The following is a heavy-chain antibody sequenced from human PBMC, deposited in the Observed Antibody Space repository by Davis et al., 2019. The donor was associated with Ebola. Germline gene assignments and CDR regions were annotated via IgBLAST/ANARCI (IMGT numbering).Heavy chain of an antibody. D-gene: IGHD3-22*01. V-gene: IGHV3-30*18. CDR1: GFTFRSYG. CDR2: ISYDGSNK. Sequence: GESLKISCAASGFTFRSYGMHWVRQAPGKGLEWVTFISYDGSNKYYADSVKGRFTISRDNSKNTLYLQMNSLRAEDTAVYYCAKVNEPITMIVVVEYYFDYWGQGTLVTVSS. CDR3: AKVNEPITMIVVVEYYFDY. J-gene: IGHJ4*02.